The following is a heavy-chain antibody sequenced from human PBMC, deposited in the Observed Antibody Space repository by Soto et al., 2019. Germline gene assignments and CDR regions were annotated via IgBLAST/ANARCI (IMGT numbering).Heavy chain of an antibody. V-gene: IGHV1-69*13. J-gene: IGHJ6*02. Sequence: GASVKVSCKASGGTFSSYAISWVRQAPGQGLEWMGEIIPIFGTANYAQKFQGRVTITADESTSTAYMELSSLRSEDTAVCYCARDTRPYKEEKRYYYYYGMDVWGQGTTVTVSS. CDR3: ARDTRPYKEEKRYYYYYGMDV. CDR2: IIPIFGTA. D-gene: IGHD1-1*01. CDR1: GGTFSSYA.